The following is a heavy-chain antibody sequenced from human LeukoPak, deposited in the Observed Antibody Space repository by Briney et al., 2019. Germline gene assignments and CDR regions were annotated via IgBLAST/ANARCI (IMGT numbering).Heavy chain of an antibody. D-gene: IGHD6-19*01. Sequence: SETLSLTCAVSGGSISSSNWWSWVRQPPGKGLEWIGEIYHSGSTNYNPSLKSRVTISVDKSKNQFSLKLSSVTAADTAVYYCARDPKYSSGWYWDYWGQGTLVTVSA. V-gene: IGHV4-4*02. CDR1: GGSISSSNW. CDR2: IYHSGST. CDR3: ARDPKYSSGWYWDY. J-gene: IGHJ4*02.